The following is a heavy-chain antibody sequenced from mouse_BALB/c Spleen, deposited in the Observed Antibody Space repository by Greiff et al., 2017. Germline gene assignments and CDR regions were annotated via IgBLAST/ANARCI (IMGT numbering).Heavy chain of an antibody. CDR3: ASTYYYAMDY. CDR1: GFTFSSYA. CDR2: ISSGGSYT. Sequence: EVQVVESGGGLVKPGGSLKLSCAASGFTFSSYAMSWVRQTPEKRLEWVATISSGGSYTYYPDSVKGRFTISRDNAKNTLYLQMSSLRSEDTAMYYCASTYYYAMDYWGQGTSVTVSS. J-gene: IGHJ4*01. V-gene: IGHV5-9-3*01.